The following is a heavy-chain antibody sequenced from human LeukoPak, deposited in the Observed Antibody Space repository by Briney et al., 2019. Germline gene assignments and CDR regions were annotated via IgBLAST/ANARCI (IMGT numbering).Heavy chain of an antibody. CDR2: IYYSGST. V-gene: IGHV4-59*01. CDR3: ARRVGATLPHDAFDI. Sequence: SETLSLTCTVSGGSISSYYWSWIRQPPGKGLEWMGYIYYSGSTNYNPSLKSRVTISVDTSKNQFSLKLSSVTAADTAVYYCARRVGATLPHDAFDIWGQGTMVTVSS. CDR1: GGSISSYY. J-gene: IGHJ3*02. D-gene: IGHD1-26*01.